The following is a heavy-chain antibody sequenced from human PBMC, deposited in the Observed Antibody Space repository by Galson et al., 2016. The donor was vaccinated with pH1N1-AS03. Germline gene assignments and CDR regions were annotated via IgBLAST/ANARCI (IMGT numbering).Heavy chain of an antibody. CDR1: GFSLSTSGVG. D-gene: IGHD4-17*01. V-gene: IGHV2-5*02. CDR3: AQSDYGDYVDYFDY. CDR2: IYWDDDK. Sequence: PALVKPTQTLTLTCTFSGFSLSTSGVGVGWIRQPPGKALEWLALIYWDDDKRYSPSLKSSLTITKDTSNNQVVLTMTNMDPVDTATYYCAQSDYGDYVDYFDYWGQGTLVTVSS. J-gene: IGHJ4*02.